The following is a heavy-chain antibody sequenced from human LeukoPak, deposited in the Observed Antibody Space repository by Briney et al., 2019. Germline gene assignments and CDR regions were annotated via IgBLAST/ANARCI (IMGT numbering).Heavy chain of an antibody. CDR3: AKEESNWNYPMYYYYYMDV. CDR2: ISGSGGST. CDR1: GFTFSSYA. D-gene: IGHD1-7*01. J-gene: IGHJ6*03. V-gene: IGHV3-23*01. Sequence: GGSLRLSCAASGFTFSSYAMNWVRQAPGKGLEWVSAISGSGGSTYYADSVKGRFTISRDNSKNTLYLQMNSLRAEDTAVYYCAKEESNWNYPMYYYYYMDVWGKGTTVTVSS.